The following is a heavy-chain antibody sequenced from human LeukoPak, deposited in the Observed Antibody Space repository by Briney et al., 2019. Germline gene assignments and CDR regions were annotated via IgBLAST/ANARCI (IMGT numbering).Heavy chain of an antibody. CDR1: GFTFSSYA. CDR3: AAVIAAAGTSNDY. Sequence: GSLRLSCAASGFTFSSYAMRWVRQAPGRGLEWVSAISGSGGSTYYADSVKGRFTISGDNSKNTLYLQMNSLRAEDTAVYYCAAVIAAAGTSNDYWGQGTLVTVSS. D-gene: IGHD6-13*01. V-gene: IGHV3-23*01. J-gene: IGHJ4*02. CDR2: ISGSGGST.